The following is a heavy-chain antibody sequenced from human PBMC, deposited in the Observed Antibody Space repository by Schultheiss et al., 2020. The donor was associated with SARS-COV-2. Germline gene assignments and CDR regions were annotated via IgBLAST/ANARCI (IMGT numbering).Heavy chain of an antibody. CDR1: GFTFSSYW. CDR2: IKQDGSEE. Sequence: GGSLRLSCAASGFTFSSYWMSWVRQAPGKGLEWVANIKQDGSEEYYVDSVKGRFTISRDNAKKSLYLQMNSLRAEDTAVYYCARDAGSTVTTLSDYWGQGTLVTVSS. D-gene: IGHD4-17*01. CDR3: ARDAGSTVTTLSDY. V-gene: IGHV3-7*05. J-gene: IGHJ4*02.